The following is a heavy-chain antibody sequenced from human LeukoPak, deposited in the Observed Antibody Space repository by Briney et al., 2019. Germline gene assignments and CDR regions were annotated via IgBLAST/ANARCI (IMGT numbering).Heavy chain of an antibody. Sequence: GGSLRLSCAASRFTFSSYWMSWVRQAPGKGLEWVANIKQDGSEKYYVDSVKGRFTISRDNAKNSLYLQMNSLRAEDTAVYYCARDRFYGDYAWFDPWGQGTLVTVSS. CDR2: IKQDGSEK. CDR1: RFTFSSYW. D-gene: IGHD4-17*01. CDR3: ARDRFYGDYAWFDP. J-gene: IGHJ5*02. V-gene: IGHV3-7*04.